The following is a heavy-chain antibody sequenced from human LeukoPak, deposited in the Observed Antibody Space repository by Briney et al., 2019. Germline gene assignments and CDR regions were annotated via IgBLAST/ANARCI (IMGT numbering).Heavy chain of an antibody. CDR3: ARVREGFGQPYFDY. CDR1: GFTFSSYS. CDR2: ISSSSSYI. V-gene: IGHV3-21*01. J-gene: IGHJ4*02. Sequence: GGSLRLSCAASGFTFSSYSMNWVRQAPGKGLEWVSSISSSSSYIYYADSVKGRFTISRDNDKNSLYLQMNSLRAEDTAVYYCARVREGFGQPYFDYWGQGTLVTVSS. D-gene: IGHD3-16*01.